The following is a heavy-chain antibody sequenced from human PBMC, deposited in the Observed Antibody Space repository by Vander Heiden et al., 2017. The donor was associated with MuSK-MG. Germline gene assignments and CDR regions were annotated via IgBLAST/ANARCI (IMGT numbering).Heavy chain of an antibody. V-gene: IGHV3-30*03. Sequence: QVQLVESGGGVVQPVSSLLLSCAASGFPFSSYGMHWVRQAPGKGLEWVAVISYDGSNKYYADSVKGRFTISRDNSKNTLYLQMNSLRAEDTAVYYCQGLGSSSFKFDYWGQGTLVTVSS. CDR3: QGLGSSSFKFDY. D-gene: IGHD6-6*01. CDR1: GFPFSSYG. J-gene: IGHJ4*02. CDR2: ISYDGSNK.